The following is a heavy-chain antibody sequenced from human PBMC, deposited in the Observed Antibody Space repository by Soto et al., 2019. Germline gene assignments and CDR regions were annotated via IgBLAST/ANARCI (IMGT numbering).Heavy chain of an antibody. J-gene: IGHJ4*02. Sequence: PGESLKISCKGSGYTFTNYWIGWVRQMPGKGLEWMGIIYPGDSNTAYGPSFQGQVTISADKSISTAYLQWSSLKASDTAMYYCALYDSSGYPAHWGQGTLVTVSS. CDR2: IYPGDSNT. CDR3: ALYDSSGYPAH. CDR1: GYTFTNYW. D-gene: IGHD3-22*01. V-gene: IGHV5-51*01.